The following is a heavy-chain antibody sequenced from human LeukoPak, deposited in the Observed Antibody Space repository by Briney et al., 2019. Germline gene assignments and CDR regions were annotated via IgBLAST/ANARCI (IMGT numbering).Heavy chain of an antibody. CDR2: TGGSDDNT. Sequence: GGSLRLSCEGSGFSVNGYVMSWVRRAPGKGLEWIAVTGGSDDNTHYADSVKGRFTISRDNPENRLFLQMNSLRPDDSALYYCTKDLMTGFSSGWYFAYWGQGTLVTVSS. CDR1: GFSVNGYV. CDR3: TKDLMTGFSSGWYFAY. V-gene: IGHV3-23*01. J-gene: IGHJ4*02. D-gene: IGHD6-19*01.